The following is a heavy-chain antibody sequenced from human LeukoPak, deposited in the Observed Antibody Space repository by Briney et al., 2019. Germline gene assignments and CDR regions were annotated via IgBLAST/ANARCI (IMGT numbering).Heavy chain of an antibody. J-gene: IGHJ4*02. CDR2: ISGSGHDI. Sequence: GGSLRLSCAASGFTFSDSYMTWVRQAPGKGVEWVAYISGSGHDINYSDSVKGRFTISRDNAKNSLYLQMNSLRAEDTAVYYCARVEPLYYFDYWGQGTLVTVSS. CDR1: GFTFSDSY. V-gene: IGHV3-11*01. D-gene: IGHD1-26*01. CDR3: ARVEPLYYFDY.